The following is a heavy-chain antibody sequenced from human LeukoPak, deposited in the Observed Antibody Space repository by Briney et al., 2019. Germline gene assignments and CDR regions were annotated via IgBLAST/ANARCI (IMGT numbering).Heavy chain of an antibody. D-gene: IGHD6-13*01. Sequence: PGGSLRLSCAASGFTFSSYAMSWVRQAPGKGLEWVSAISGSGGSTYYADSVKGRFTISRDNSKNTLYLQMNSLRAEDTAVYYCAKGDRARAAASTGFDYWGQGTLVTVSS. CDR2: ISGSGGST. J-gene: IGHJ4*02. CDR3: AKGDRARAAASTGFDY. CDR1: GFTFSSYA. V-gene: IGHV3-23*01.